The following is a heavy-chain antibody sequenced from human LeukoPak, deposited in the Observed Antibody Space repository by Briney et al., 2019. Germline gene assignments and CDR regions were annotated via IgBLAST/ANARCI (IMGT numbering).Heavy chain of an antibody. V-gene: IGHV4-31*03. D-gene: IGHD2-15*01. CDR1: GGSISSGGYY. CDR2: IYYSGST. J-gene: IGHJ4*02. CDR3: ARDSGVYCSGGSCYTFDY. Sequence: SETLSLTCTVSGGSISSGGYYWSWIRQHPGKGLEWIGYIYYSGSTYYNPSLKSRVTISVDTSKNQFSLKLSSVTAADTAVYYCARDSGVYCSGGSCYTFDYWGQGTLVTVSS.